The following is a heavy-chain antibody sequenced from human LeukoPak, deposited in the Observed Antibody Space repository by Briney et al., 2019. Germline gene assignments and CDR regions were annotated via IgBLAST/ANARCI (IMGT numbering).Heavy chain of an antibody. D-gene: IGHD6-6*01. CDR1: GFTFTSYG. J-gene: IGHJ5*02. CDR2: ISGNGDAT. CDR3: AKLRGPSSSSENNWFDP. Sequence: GGSLKLSCVASGFTFTSYGMAWVRQAPGKRLEWVSGISGNGDATYYADSVKGRFTISRDNSKNTLYLQMNSLRVEEMAVYYCAKLRGPSSSSENNWFDPWGQGTLVTVSS. V-gene: IGHV3-23*01.